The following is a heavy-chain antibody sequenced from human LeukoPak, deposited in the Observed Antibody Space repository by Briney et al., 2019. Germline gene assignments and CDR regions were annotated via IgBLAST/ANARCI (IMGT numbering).Heavy chain of an antibody. CDR1: GFTFNTYA. CDR3: GKDPPGSRIIMAAFDY. CDR2: IRGGGGVT. Sequence: GGSLRLSCAASGFTFNTYAMTWVRQAPGKGLEWVAGIRGGGGVTYYADSVKGRFTISRDNSKNTLYLQMNSLKVEDSAVYYCGKDPPGSRIIMAAFDYSGQGTLVTVSS. J-gene: IGHJ4*02. V-gene: IGHV3-23*01. D-gene: IGHD3-10*01.